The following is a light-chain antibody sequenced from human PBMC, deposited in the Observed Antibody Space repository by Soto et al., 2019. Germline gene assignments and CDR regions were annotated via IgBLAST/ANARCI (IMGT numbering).Light chain of an antibody. CDR3: QQHNNWPIT. CDR2: DAS. Sequence: EIVLTQSPATLSVSRRERATLSWRGSQRGSSSYLAWYQQKPGQAPRLLIYDASTRATGIPARFSGSGSGTEFTLTISSLQSEDFAVYFCQQHNNWPITFGQGTRLDI. CDR1: QRGSSSY. V-gene: IGKV3-15*01. J-gene: IGKJ5*01.